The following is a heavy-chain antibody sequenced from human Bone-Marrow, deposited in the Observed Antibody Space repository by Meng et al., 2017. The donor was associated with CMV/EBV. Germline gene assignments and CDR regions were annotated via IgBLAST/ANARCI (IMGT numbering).Heavy chain of an antibody. D-gene: IGHD4-17*01. Sequence: GSLRLSCTVSGGSISSSSYYWGWIRQPPGKGLEWIGSIYYSGSTYYNPSLKSRVTISVDTSKNQFSLKLSSVTAADTAVYYCARFRAGVDYGELDAFHIWGQGTMVTVSS. CDR1: GGSISSSSYY. CDR3: ARFRAGVDYGELDAFHI. CDR2: IYYSGST. J-gene: IGHJ3*02. V-gene: IGHV4-39*07.